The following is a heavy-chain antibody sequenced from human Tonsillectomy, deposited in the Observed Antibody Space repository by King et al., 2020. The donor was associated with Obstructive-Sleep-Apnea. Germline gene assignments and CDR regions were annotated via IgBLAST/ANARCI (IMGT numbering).Heavy chain of an antibody. CDR1: GFTFISYA. D-gene: IGHD6-19*01. Sequence: VQLVESGGGLVQPGGSLRLSCAASGFTFISYAMSWVRQAPGKGLEWVSAISGSGGSTYYADSVKGGVTISGDISKNTLYLQVNSLRAEDTAVYYCAKEGGGSGWYLTYYFDYWGQGTPVTVSS. J-gene: IGHJ4*02. CDR2: ISGSGGST. V-gene: IGHV3-23*04. CDR3: AKEGGGSGWYLTYYFDY.